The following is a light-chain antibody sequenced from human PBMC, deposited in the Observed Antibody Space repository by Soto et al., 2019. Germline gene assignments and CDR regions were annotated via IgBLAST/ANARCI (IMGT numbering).Light chain of an antibody. J-gene: IGKJ1*01. CDR3: MQATHWPRT. CDR1: QSLEYSDGNTY. CDR2: KVS. V-gene: IGKV2-30*01. Sequence: DVVMTPSPLSLPVTLGQPASISCRSSQSLEYSDGNTYLNWFQQRPGQSPRRLIYKVSTRDSGVPDRFSGSGSGTDFTLKISRVEAEDVGLYYCMQATHWPRTFGQGTKVEIK.